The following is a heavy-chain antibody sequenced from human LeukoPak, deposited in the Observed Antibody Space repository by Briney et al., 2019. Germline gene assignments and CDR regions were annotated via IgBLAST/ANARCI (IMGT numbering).Heavy chain of an antibody. V-gene: IGHV3-7*01. Sequence: GGSLRLSCAASGFTFSSHWMSWVRQAPGKGLEWVANIKQDGSEQYYMDSVKGRFTISRDNAKNSLYLQMNSLRAEDTAVYYCARIRGGLTTLTTSGPFDYWGLGTLVTVSS. CDR1: GFTFSSHW. J-gene: IGHJ4*02. CDR3: ARIRGGLTTLTTSGPFDY. D-gene: IGHD4-11*01. CDR2: IKQDGSEQ.